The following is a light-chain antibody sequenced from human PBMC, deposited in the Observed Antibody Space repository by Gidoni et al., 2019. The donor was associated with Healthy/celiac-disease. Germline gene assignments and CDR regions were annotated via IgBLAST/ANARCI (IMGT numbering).Light chain of an antibody. V-gene: IGKV1-39*01. J-gene: IGKJ2*01. CDR2: AAS. CDR3: QQSYSTMYT. CDR1: QSISSY. Sequence: DIQMTQSPSSLSASVGDRVTITCRASQSISSYLNWYQQKPGKAPKLLIYAASSWQSGVPSRVSGSGSGTDVTLTISSLQPEEFATYYCQQSYSTMYTFGQGTKLEIK.